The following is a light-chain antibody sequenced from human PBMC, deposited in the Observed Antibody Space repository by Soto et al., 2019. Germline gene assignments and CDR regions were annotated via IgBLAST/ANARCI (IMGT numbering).Light chain of an antibody. CDR3: QQYNNWPPWT. CDR1: QSLSNN. V-gene: IGKV3-15*01. J-gene: IGKJ1*01. Sequence: EIVLTQSPGTLSLSPGERATLSCRASQSLSNNIYLAWYQQKPGQAPRLLIYGASTRATGIPARFSGSGSGTEFTLTISSLQSEDFAVYYCQQYNNWPPWTFGQGTKVDI. CDR2: GAS.